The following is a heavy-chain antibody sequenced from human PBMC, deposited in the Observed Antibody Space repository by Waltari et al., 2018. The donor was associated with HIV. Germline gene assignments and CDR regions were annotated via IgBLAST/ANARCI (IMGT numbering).Heavy chain of an antibody. J-gene: IGHJ6*02. CDR3: ASNYYDSSGPAGYYYYGMDV. CDR2: INHSEST. CDR1: GGSFSGYY. Sequence: QVQLQQWGAGLLKPSETLSLTCAVYGGSFSGYYWSWIRQPPGKGLEWSGEINHSESTNYNPSLKGRVTISVDTSKNQFSLKLSSVTAADTAVYYCASNYYDSSGPAGYYYYGMDVWGQGTTVTVSS. V-gene: IGHV4-34*01. D-gene: IGHD3-22*01.